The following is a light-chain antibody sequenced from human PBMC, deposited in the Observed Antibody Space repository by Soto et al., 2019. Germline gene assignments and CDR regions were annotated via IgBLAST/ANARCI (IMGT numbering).Light chain of an antibody. CDR1: QHINNW. CDR2: DAS. CDR3: QQYDSFWT. V-gene: IGKV1-5*01. Sequence: DIQMTQSPSTLSASVGDRVTITCRASQHINNWVAWYQQRSGEAPRLLIYDASTLESGVPSRFSGSGSGTEFPLTISQLRPDDFATYYCQQYDSFWTFGHGTKVEMK. J-gene: IGKJ1*01.